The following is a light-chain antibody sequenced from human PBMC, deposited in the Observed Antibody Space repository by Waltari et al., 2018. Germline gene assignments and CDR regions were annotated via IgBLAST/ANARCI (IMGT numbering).Light chain of an antibody. CDR2: AAS. Sequence: DIHLTQSPLSLSAAVGDRVVITCRTSQTISRFLNWYQQRPGKAPKLQIQAASSLVSGVPSRFSGSGSGTDFTLTISGLQIEYFATYFCQQSFSTPLTFGGGTKVEI. CDR1: QTISRF. V-gene: IGKV1-39*01. CDR3: QQSFSTPLT. J-gene: IGKJ4*01.